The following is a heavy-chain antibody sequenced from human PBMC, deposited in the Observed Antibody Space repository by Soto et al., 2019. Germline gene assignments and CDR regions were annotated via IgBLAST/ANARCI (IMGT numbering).Heavy chain of an antibody. J-gene: IGHJ6*01. V-gene: IGHV3-48*02. CDR1: GFTFSLYS. D-gene: IGHD3-10*01. CDR2: ISRSSTGI. CDR3: ARAVTWGLDV. Sequence: EVQLVESGGGLVQPGGSLRLSCAASGFTFSLYSMSWVRQAPGKGLEWVSYISRSSTGIRYADSVKGRFTISRDDVTNSMHLQMNSLRDGDTAVYYCARAVTWGLDVWGQGTTVSISS.